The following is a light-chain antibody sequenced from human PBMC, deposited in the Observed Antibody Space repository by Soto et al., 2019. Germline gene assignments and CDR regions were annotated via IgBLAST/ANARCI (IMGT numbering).Light chain of an antibody. J-gene: IGLJ2*01. CDR2: QDT. CDR1: KLGDKY. CDR3: QAWDSSTAV. Sequence: SYELTQSPSVSVSPGQTASITCSGDKLGDKYTCWYQQKPGQSPGLVIYQDTKLPSGIPERFSGSNSGNTATLTISGTQARDEADYYCQAWDSSTAVFGGRTKVTVL. V-gene: IGLV3-1*01.